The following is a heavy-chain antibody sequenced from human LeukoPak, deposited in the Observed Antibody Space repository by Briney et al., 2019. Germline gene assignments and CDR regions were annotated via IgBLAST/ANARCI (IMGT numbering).Heavy chain of an antibody. CDR2: IKQDGPET. CDR1: GCTFPNNC. V-gene: IGHV3-7*01. CDR3: VREGYYFFDF. Sequence: GWSLTPSCAASGCTFPNNCRSLVRKVPGKGLEWVANIKQDGPETTYAESVRGRFNIFRDKAKNSVYLQMNSLRAEDSATYYCVREGYYFFDFWGQGTLVTVSA. D-gene: IGHD1-26*01. J-gene: IGHJ4*01.